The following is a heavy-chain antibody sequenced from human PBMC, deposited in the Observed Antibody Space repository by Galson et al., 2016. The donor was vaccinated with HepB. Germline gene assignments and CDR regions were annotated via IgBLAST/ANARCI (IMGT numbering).Heavy chain of an antibody. D-gene: IGHD6-13*01. V-gene: IGHV1-3*01. CDR3: PRGGSAAAAALMGWFDP. Sequence: SVKVSCKASGYTFTTFRLHWLRQAPGQRLEWMGWINAANAHTEYSQRFQGRATITRDKSTNTVYMEVSSLTTEDTAVYYCPRGGSAAAAALMGWFDPWGQGTLLTVSS. J-gene: IGHJ5*02. CDR2: INAANAHT. CDR1: GYTFTTFR.